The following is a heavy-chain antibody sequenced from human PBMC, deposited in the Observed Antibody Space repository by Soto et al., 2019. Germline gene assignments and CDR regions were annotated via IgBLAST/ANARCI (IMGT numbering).Heavy chain of an antibody. V-gene: IGHV4-34*01. J-gene: IGHJ4*02. CDR2: INHSGST. Sequence: SETLSLTCAVYGGSFIGYYWSWIRQPPGKGLEWIGEINHSGSTNYNPSLKSRVTISVDTSKNQFSLKLSSVTAADTAVYYCARGLTTRDFDYWGQGTLVTVSS. CDR1: GGSFIGYY. CDR3: ARGLTTRDFDY. D-gene: IGHD2-2*01.